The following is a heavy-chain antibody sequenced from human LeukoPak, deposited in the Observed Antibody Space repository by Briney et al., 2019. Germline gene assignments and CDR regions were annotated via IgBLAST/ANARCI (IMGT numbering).Heavy chain of an antibody. V-gene: IGHV1-46*01. CDR2: INPSGGST. CDR1: GGTFSSYA. CDR3: AREDVGWFDP. J-gene: IGHJ5*02. Sequence: GASVKVSCKASGGTFSSYAISWVRQAPGQGLEWMGIINPSGGSTSYAQKFQGRVTMTRDTSTSTVYMELSSLRSEDTAVYYCAREDVGWFDPWGQGTLVTVSS. D-gene: IGHD1-26*01.